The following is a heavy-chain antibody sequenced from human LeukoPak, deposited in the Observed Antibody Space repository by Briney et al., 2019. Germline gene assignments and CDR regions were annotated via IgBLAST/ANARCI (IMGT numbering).Heavy chain of an antibody. CDR1: GGSISSYY. D-gene: IGHD3-10*01. Sequence: SETLSLTCTVSGGSISSYYWSWIRQPAGKGLEWIGRIYTSGSTNYNPSLKSRVTMSVDTSKNQFSLKLSSVTAADTAVYYCARDVRTPDYYYYYMDVWGKGTTVTISS. J-gene: IGHJ6*03. CDR3: ARDVRTPDYYYYYMDV. V-gene: IGHV4-4*07. CDR2: IYTSGST.